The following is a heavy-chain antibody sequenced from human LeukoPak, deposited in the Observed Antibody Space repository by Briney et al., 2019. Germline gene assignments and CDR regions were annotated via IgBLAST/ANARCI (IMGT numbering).Heavy chain of an antibody. CDR2: LNSDGSTT. J-gene: IGHJ3*02. CDR3: ARASRLTYSRAFDI. Sequence: GGSLSLSCAASGFTFSSYWMHWLRRAPGKGRVGVLLLNSDGSTTNYADSVTGRFTISRDNAKNTLYLQMNSLRAEDTAVYYCARASRLTYSRAFDIWGQGTMVTVSS. D-gene: IGHD2-21*01. CDR1: GFTFSSYW. V-gene: IGHV3-74*01.